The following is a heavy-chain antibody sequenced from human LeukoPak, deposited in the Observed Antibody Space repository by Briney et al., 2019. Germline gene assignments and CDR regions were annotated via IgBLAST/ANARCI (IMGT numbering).Heavy chain of an antibody. CDR3: ATVPGDYFWFDP. J-gene: IGHJ5*02. D-gene: IGHD3-16*01. Sequence: ASVKVSCKVSGYXLTELSIHWVRQAPGKGLEWMGGFDPEDGEAIYAEKFQGRVTMTEDTSTDTAYMELKSLRSEDTAVYYCATVPGDYFWFDPWGLGTLVSVSS. CDR2: FDPEDGEA. CDR1: GYXLTELS. V-gene: IGHV1-24*01.